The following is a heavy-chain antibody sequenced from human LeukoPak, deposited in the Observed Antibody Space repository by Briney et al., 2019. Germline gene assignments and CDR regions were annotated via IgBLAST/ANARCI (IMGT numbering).Heavy chain of an antibody. CDR3: ARGRSSGYFVYGYFDY. CDR2: IYTSGST. V-gene: IGHV4-4*08. D-gene: IGHD3-22*01. CDR1: GGSISSYY. J-gene: IGHJ4*02. Sequence: SETLSLTCTVSGGSISSYYWSWIRQPPGKGLEWIGYIYTSGSTNYNPSLKSRVTMSVDTSKNQFSLKLSSVTAADTAVYYCARGRSSGYFVYGYFDYWGQGTLVTVSS.